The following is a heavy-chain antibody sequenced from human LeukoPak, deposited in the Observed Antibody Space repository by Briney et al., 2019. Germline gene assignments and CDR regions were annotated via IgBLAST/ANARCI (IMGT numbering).Heavy chain of an antibody. D-gene: IGHD6-13*01. Sequence: GGSLRLSCAASGFTFSSYWMHWVRQAPGKGLVWVSCIKSDGSSTTYANSVKGRFTISRDNAKNTLHLQMNSLRAEDTAVYYCARDSSSWYYDYWGQGTLVTVSS. CDR2: IKSDGSST. V-gene: IGHV3-74*03. J-gene: IGHJ4*02. CDR1: GFTFSSYW. CDR3: ARDSSSWYYDY.